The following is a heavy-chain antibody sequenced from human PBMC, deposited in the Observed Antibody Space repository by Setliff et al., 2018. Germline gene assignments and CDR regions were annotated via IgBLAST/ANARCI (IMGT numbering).Heavy chain of an antibody. V-gene: IGHV1-18*01. D-gene: IGHD5-18*01. CDR1: GYTFTDYA. Sequence: ASVKVSCKASGYTFTDYAMHWVRQAPGQRLEWMGWISGYDDNTNYAQHLQGRVTMTTDTSTSTAYMELSSLRTEDTAVYYCAREGVDTRSSTDYRYYMDVWGKGTTVTVSS. CDR3: AREGVDTRSSTDYRYYMDV. J-gene: IGHJ6*03. CDR2: ISGYDDNT.